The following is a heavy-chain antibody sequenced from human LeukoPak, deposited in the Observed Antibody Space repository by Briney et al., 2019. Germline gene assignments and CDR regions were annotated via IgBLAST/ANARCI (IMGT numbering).Heavy chain of an antibody. V-gene: IGHV1-18*01. D-gene: IGHD3-3*01. CDR2: ISAYNGNT. Sequence: ASVKVSCKASGYTFTSYGISWVRQAPGQGLEWMGWISAYNGNTNYAQKLQGRVTMTTDTSTSTAYMELRSLRSDDTAVYYCARAGEGDFWSGYYFDYWGQGTLVTVSS. J-gene: IGHJ4*02. CDR1: GYTFTSYG. CDR3: ARAGEGDFWSGYYFDY.